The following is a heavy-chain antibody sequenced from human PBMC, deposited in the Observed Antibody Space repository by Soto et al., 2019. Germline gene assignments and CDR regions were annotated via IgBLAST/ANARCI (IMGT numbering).Heavy chain of an antibody. V-gene: IGHV3-66*01. CDR1: GFTVSSNY. J-gene: IGHJ4*02. Sequence: EVQLVESGGGLVQPGGSLRLSCAASGFTVSSNYMSWVRKAPGKGLEWVSIIYSGGSTYYADSVKGRFTISRDNSRNTLYIQMNSLRAEDTAVYYCARAHSGYYPFDYWGRGTLVTVSS. CDR3: ARAHSGYYPFDY. D-gene: IGHD3-22*01. CDR2: IYSGGST.